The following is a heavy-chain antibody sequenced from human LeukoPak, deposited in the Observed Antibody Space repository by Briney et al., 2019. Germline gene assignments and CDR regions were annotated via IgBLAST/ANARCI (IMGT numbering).Heavy chain of an antibody. CDR1: VFTFSSYA. CDR3: AKGLTWLVFDY. Sequence: GGSLRLSCAASVFTFSSYAMSWVRQAPGKGLEWVSAISGSGGSTYYADSVKGRFTISRDNSKNTLYLQMNSPRAEDTAVYYCAKGLTWLVFDYWGQGTLVTVSS. J-gene: IGHJ4*02. CDR2: ISGSGGST. V-gene: IGHV3-23*01. D-gene: IGHD6-19*01.